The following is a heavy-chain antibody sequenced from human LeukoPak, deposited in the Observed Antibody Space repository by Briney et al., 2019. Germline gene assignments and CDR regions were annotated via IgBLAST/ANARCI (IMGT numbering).Heavy chain of an antibody. Sequence: GGSLRLSCAASGFTFSSYSMNWVRQAPGKGLEWVSSISSSSSYIYYADSVKGRFTISRDNAKNSLYLQMNSLRAEDTAVYYCARDTPIAVAGTGGDYWGQGTLVTVSS. V-gene: IGHV3-21*01. D-gene: IGHD6-19*01. CDR2: ISSSSSYI. CDR3: ARDTPIAVAGTGGDY. CDR1: GFTFSSYS. J-gene: IGHJ4*02.